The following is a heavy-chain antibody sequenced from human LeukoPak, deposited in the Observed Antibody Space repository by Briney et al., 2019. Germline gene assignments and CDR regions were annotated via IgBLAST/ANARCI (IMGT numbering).Heavy chain of an antibody. CDR1: GFTFDDYG. CDR3: ARVGRSDYDSSGYYLWYFDY. CDR2: INWNGGST. Sequence: PGGSLRLSCAASGFTFDDYGMSWVRQAPGKGLEWVSGINWNGGSTGYADSVKGRFTISRDNAKNSLYLQMNSLRAEDTAVYYCARVGRSDYDSSGYYLWYFDYWGQGTLVTVSS. D-gene: IGHD3-22*01. J-gene: IGHJ4*02. V-gene: IGHV3-20*04.